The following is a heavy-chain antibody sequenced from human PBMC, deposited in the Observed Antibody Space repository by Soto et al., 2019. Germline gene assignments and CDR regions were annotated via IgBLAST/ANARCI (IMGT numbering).Heavy chain of an antibody. Sequence: EVQLVESGGGLVQPGGSLRLSCAASGFTFSSYWMHWVRQAPGKGLVWVSRIKSKTDGGTTDYGAPVKGRFTISRDDSKNTLYLQMNSLETEDTAVYYCTTVPGAFPDYWGQGTLVTVSS. V-gene: IGHV3-15*07. CDR3: TTVPGAFPDY. CDR1: GFTFSSYW. D-gene: IGHD7-27*01. CDR2: IKSKTDGGTT. J-gene: IGHJ4*02.